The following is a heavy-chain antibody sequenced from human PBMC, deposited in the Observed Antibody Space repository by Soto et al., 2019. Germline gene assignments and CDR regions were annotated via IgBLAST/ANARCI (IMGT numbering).Heavy chain of an antibody. J-gene: IGHJ5*02. CDR2: INHSGST. D-gene: IGHD3-22*01. CDR1: GGSFSGYY. V-gene: IGHV4-34*01. Sequence: PSETLSLTCAVYGGSFSGYYWSWIRQPPGKGLEWIGEINHSGSTNYNPSLKSRVTISVDTSKNQFSLKLSSVTAADTAVYYCARGSNYYDSSVHNWFDPWGQGTLVTVSS. CDR3: ARGSNYYDSSVHNWFDP.